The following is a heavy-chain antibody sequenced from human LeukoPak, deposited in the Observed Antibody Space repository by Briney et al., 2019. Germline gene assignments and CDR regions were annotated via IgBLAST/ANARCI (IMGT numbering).Heavy chain of an antibody. Sequence: PGRSLRLSCAASGFIFSTFGMHWVRQAPGKGLEWVAVIWYDGSNKYFADSVKGRFTISRDNAKNSLYLQMNSLRAEDTAIYFCARDRFRTDYGDFYYYGMDVWGQGTTVTVSS. CDR1: GFIFSTFG. V-gene: IGHV3-33*01. CDR3: ARDRFRTDYGDFYYYGMDV. D-gene: IGHD4-17*01. CDR2: IWYDGSNK. J-gene: IGHJ6*02.